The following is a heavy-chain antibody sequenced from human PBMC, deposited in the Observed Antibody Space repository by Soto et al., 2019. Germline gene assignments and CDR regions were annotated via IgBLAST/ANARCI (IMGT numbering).Heavy chain of an antibody. CDR2: MNPGSGDT. CDR3: ARGKGMEQNYYYQGMDV. CDR1: GYSFTNND. V-gene: IGHV1-8*01. J-gene: IGHJ6*02. D-gene: IGHD3-10*01. Sequence: ASVKVSCKASGYSFTNNDVSWVRQATGQGLEWMGWMNPGSGDTGYAQKFQGRVTMTRDISIGTAYMELRRIRSDDTAIYYCARGKGMEQNYYYQGMDVWGQGTTVSASS.